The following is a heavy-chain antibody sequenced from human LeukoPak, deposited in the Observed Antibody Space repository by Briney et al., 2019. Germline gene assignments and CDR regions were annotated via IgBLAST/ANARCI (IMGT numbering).Heavy chain of an antibody. CDR2: ITASGTAM. J-gene: IGHJ4*02. D-gene: IGHD1-26*01. Sequence: GGSLRLSCAASGFTFSSYSMHWVRQAPGKGLEWVSHITASGTAMFYADSVKGRFTISRDNAKNSLYLQMNSLRDEDTAVYYCASSGSYRFDYWGQGTLVTVSS. CDR1: GFTFSSYS. V-gene: IGHV3-48*02. CDR3: ASSGSYRFDY.